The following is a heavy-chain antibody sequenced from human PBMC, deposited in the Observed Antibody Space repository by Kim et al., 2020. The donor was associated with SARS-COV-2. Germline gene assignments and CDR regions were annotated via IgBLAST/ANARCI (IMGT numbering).Heavy chain of an antibody. D-gene: IGHD6-19*01. CDR3: ARVEAVAGKGYYGMDV. V-gene: IGHV1-3*01. Sequence: ASVKVSCKASGYTFTSYAMHWVRQAPGQRLEWMGWINAGNGNTKYSQKFQGRVTITRDTSASTAYMELSSLRSEDTAVYYCARVEAVAGKGYYGMDVWGQGTTVTVSS. CDR1: GYTFTSYA. CDR2: INAGNGNT. J-gene: IGHJ6*02.